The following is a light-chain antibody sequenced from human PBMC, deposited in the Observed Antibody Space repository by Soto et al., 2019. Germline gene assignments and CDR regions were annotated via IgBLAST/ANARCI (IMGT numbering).Light chain of an antibody. V-gene: IGLV1-40*01. CDR2: GNS. CDR3: QSYDRSLSGSF. Sequence: QSVLTQPPSVSGAPGQRVTISCTGSSSNIGAGYDVHWYQQLPGTAPKLLIYGNSNRPSGVPDQFSGSKSGTSASLVITGLQAEDEADYYCQSYDRSLSGSFFGTGTKVTVL. CDR1: SSNIGAGYD. J-gene: IGLJ1*01.